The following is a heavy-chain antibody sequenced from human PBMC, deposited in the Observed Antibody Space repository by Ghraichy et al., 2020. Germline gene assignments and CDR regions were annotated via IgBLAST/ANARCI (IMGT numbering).Heavy chain of an antibody. D-gene: IGHD6-6*01. V-gene: IGHV3-7*01. CDR3: ARVGSCETRDEYSSSSAFYYYGMDV. CDR2: IKQDGSEK. J-gene: IGHJ6*02. Sequence: AGSLRLSCAASGFTFSSYWMSWVRQAPGKGLEWVANIKQDGSEKYYVDSVKGRFTISRDNAKNSLYLQMNSLRAEDTAVYYCARVGSCETRDEYSSSSAFYYYGMDVWGQGTTVTVSS. CDR1: GFTFSSYW.